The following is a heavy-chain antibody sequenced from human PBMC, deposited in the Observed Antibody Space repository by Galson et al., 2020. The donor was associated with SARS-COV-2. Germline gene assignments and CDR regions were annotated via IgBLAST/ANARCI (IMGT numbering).Heavy chain of an antibody. Sequence: SQTLSLTCTVSGGSVSSYYWSWIRQPPGKALEWIAYIYYSGITSTNYNPSLKSRVTISVDTSYNQFSLKLSSVTAADTAVYYCARRGRGGGLPLDIGGQGTMLTVSS. CDR1: GGSVSSYY. CDR2: IYYSGITST. CDR3: ARRGRGGGLPLDI. V-gene: IGHV4-59*08. J-gene: IGHJ3*02. D-gene: IGHD2-15*01.